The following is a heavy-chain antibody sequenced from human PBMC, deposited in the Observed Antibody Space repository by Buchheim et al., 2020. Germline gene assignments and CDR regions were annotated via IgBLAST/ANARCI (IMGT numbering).Heavy chain of an antibody. CDR1: GYSFTNYG. CDR3: ARWYSFFSSPSRVGDAFDI. D-gene: IGHD2/OR15-2a*01. CDR2: IIPIFGTA. J-gene: IGHJ3*02. Sequence: QVQLVQSGGEVKKPGASVKVSCKASGYSFTNYGISWVRQAPGQGLEWMGGIIPIFGTANYAQKFQGRVTITADESTSTAYMELSSLRSEDTAVYYCARWYSFFSSPSRVGDAFDIWGQGT. V-gene: IGHV1-69*13.